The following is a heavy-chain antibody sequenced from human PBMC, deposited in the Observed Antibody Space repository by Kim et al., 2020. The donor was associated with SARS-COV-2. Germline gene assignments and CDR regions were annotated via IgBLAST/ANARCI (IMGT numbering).Heavy chain of an antibody. D-gene: IGHD3-22*01. CDR1: GGAINTYN. CDR2: LYPSGSN. J-gene: IGHJ4*02. Sequence: SETLSLTCTVSGGAINTYNWGWIRQPGGRGLEWIGRLYPSGSNHYNPSLKSRATISRDTSKNQFSLKLSSVTAADTAVYYCAGVLGVDSSLIFDCWGQGVLVTVSS. CDR3: AGVLGVDSSLIFDC. V-gene: IGHV4-4*07.